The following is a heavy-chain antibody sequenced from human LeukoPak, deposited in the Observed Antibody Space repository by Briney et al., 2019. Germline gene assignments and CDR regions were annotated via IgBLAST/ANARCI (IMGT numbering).Heavy chain of an antibody. J-gene: IGHJ4*02. CDR1: GGSISSGSYY. D-gene: IGHD6-19*01. V-gene: IGHV4-61*02. CDR2: IYTSGST. Sequence: SQTLSLTCTVSGGSISSGSYYWSWIRQPAGKELEWIGRIYTSGSTNYNPSLKSRVTISVDTSKNQFSLKLSSVTAADTAVYYCARVGSSGVRYWGQGTLVTVSS. CDR3: ARVGSSGVRY.